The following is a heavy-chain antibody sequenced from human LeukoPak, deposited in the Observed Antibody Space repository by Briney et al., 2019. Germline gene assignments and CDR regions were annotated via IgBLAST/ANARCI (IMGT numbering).Heavy chain of an antibody. D-gene: IGHD5-18*01. V-gene: IGHV4-34*09. J-gene: IGHJ5*02. Sequence: NTSETLSLTCAVYGGSFSGYYWSWIRQPPGKGLEWIGEINHSGSTNYNPSLKSRVTISVDTSKNQFSLKLSSVTAADTAVYYCATDTPTVRGYSYGEFDPWGQGTLVTVSS. CDR2: INHSGST. CDR1: GGSFSGYY. CDR3: ATDTPTVRGYSYGEFDP.